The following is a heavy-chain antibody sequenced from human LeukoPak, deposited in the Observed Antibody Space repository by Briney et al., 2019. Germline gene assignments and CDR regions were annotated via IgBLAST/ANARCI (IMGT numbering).Heavy chain of an antibody. D-gene: IGHD7-27*01. J-gene: IGHJ4*02. Sequence: SETLSLTCTVSGGSISSYYWSWIRQPPGKGLEWIGYIYYSGSTNYNPSLKSRVTISVDTSKNQFSLKLSSVTAADTAVYYCARGIYSNWGPYYFDYWGQGTLVTVSS. CDR1: GGSISSYY. V-gene: IGHV4-59*12. CDR3: ARGIYSNWGPYYFDY. CDR2: IYYSGST.